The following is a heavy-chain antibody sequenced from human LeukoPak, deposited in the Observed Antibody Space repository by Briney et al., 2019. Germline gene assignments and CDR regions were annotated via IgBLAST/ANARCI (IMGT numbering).Heavy chain of an antibody. J-gene: IGHJ4*02. CDR3: ARDCGVYGSGSYCGIDY. V-gene: IGHV3-21*03. CDR2: IISSSNYI. D-gene: IGHD3-10*01. CDR1: GFTFSSYN. Sequence: GGSLRLSCAASGFTFSSYNMNWVRQAPGKGLEWVSSIISSSNYIYYADSVKGRFTISRDNAKNSLYLQMNSLRGEDTTVYYCARDCGVYGSGSYCGIDYWGQGTMVTVSS.